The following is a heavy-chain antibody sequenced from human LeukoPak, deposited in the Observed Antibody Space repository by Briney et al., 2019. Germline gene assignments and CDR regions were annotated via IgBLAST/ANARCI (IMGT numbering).Heavy chain of an antibody. CDR3: ARDTIAAGTSFDY. J-gene: IGHJ4*02. D-gene: IGHD6-19*01. CDR1: GGSISSSSYY. CDR2: IYYSGST. V-gene: IGHV4-39*07. Sequence: SETLSLTCTVSGGSISSSSYYWGWIRQPPGKGLEWIGTIYYSGSTYYNPSLKSRVTISLDTSKNQFSLKLSSVTAADTAVYYCARDTIAAGTSFDYWGQGTLVTVSS.